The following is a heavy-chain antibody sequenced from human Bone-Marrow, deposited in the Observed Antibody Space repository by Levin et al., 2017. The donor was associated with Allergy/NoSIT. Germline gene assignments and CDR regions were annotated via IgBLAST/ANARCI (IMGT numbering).Heavy chain of an antibody. CDR2: IYYTGSP. V-gene: IGHV4-39*01. J-gene: IGHJ2*01. D-gene: IGHD3-16*02. CDR3: ASPPSLYAYYWLYDL. CDR1: GDSINDYY. Sequence: PSETLSLTCTVSGDSINDYYWGWIRQPPGKGLDLIGSIYYTGSPYYNPSLKSRVTISIDTSKSQFSLKLSSVTAAHTAVYFCASPPSLYAYYWLYDLWGRGTLVTVSS.